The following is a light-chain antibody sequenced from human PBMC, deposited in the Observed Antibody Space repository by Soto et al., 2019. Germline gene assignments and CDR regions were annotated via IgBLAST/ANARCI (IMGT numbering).Light chain of an antibody. CDR3: QSYDSSLSVV. Sequence: QSVLTQPPSVSGAPGQRVTISCTGSSSNIGAGYDIHWYQQLPGTAPKLLIYANINRPSGVPDRFSGYKSGTSASLAITGLQAEDEADYYCQSYDSSLSVVFGGGTKVTVL. V-gene: IGLV1-40*01. CDR1: SSNIGAGYD. J-gene: IGLJ2*01. CDR2: ANI.